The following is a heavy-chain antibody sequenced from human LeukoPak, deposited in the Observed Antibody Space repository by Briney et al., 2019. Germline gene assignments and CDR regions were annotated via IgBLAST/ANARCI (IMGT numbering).Heavy chain of an antibody. CDR3: ARVVGTSIYYYYGMDV. CDR1: GGSFSGYY. D-gene: IGHD1-1*01. V-gene: IGHV4-34*01. J-gene: IGHJ6*02. Sequence: SETLSLTCAVYGGSFSGYYWSWLRQPPGKGLEWIGEINHSGSTNYNPSLKSRVTISVDTSKNQFSLKLSSVTAADTAAYYCARVVGTSIYYYYGMDVWGQGTTVTVSS. CDR2: INHSGST.